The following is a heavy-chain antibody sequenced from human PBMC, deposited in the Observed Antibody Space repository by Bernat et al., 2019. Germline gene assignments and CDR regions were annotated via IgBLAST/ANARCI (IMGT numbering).Heavy chain of an antibody. Sequence: EVQLVESGGGLAKPGGSLRLSCAASGFTFNDAWMSWFRQAPGKGLEWVGLIKSKIAGGTADYAAPVKGRFTISKDESKNTVYLQINSLKTEDTAMYYCTDLFYSTRDVWGKGTTVTVAS. D-gene: IGHD4-11*01. J-gene: IGHJ6*04. CDR3: TDLFYSTRDV. V-gene: IGHV3-15*01. CDR2: IKSKIAGGTA. CDR1: GFTFNDAW.